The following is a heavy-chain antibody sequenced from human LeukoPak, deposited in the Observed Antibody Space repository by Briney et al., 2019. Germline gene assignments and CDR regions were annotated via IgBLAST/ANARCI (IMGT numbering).Heavy chain of an antibody. V-gene: IGHV3-23*01. CDR1: GFTFSSYA. D-gene: IGHD3-10*01. CDR3: AKGYGSGSYYNGGTWDYFDY. J-gene: IGHJ4*02. CDR2: ISGSGGST. Sequence: GGSLRLSCAASGFTFSSYAMSWVRQAPGKGLEWVSAISGSGGSTYYADSVKGRFTISRDNSKNTLYLQMNSLRAEATAVYYCAKGYGSGSYYNGGTWDYFDYWGQGTLVTVSS.